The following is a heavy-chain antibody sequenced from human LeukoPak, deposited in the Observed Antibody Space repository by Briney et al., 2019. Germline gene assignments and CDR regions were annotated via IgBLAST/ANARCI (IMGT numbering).Heavy chain of an antibody. V-gene: IGHV3-21*01. J-gene: IGHJ4*02. CDR3: ARDRGYYDSSGYYYNSGIDY. CDR1: GFTFSSYG. CDR2: ISSSSSYI. Sequence: GGSLRLSCAASGFTFSSYGMNWVRQAPGKGLEWVSSISSSSSYIYYADSVKGRFTISRDNAKNSLYLQMNSLRAEDTAVYYCARDRGYYDSSGYYYNSGIDYWGQGTLVTVSS. D-gene: IGHD3-22*01.